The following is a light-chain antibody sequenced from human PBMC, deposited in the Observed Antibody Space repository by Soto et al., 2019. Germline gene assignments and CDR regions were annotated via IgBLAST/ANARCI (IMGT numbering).Light chain of an antibody. CDR2: GAS. Sequence: EVVMTQSPATLSVSPGVRATLSCRASQSVSSNLAWYQQKPGQAPRLLIYGASNRATGIPARFSGSGSGTDFTLTISSLEPEDFAVYYCQQRSNWPITFGQGTRLEIK. V-gene: IGKV3-11*01. CDR1: QSVSSN. J-gene: IGKJ5*01. CDR3: QQRSNWPIT.